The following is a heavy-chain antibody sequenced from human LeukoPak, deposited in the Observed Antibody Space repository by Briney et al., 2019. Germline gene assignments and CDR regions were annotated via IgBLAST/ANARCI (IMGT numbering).Heavy chain of an antibody. CDR1: GFTLCSYW. J-gene: IGHJ5*02. CDR2: IKQDGSEK. V-gene: IGHV3-7*01. D-gene: IGHD2-2*01. Sequence: GGSLRLSCAASGFTLCSYWRSWVRQAPGKGLECVANIKQDGSEKYYVDSVKGRFTIYRDNAKELQYLQMNSLRDEDTAVYYCARDDCSSISCYHNWFHPWGQGTLVSVSS. CDR3: ARDDCSSISCYHNWFHP.